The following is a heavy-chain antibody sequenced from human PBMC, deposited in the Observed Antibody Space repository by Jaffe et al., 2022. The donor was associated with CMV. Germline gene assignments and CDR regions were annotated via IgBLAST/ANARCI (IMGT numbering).Heavy chain of an antibody. Sequence: QLQLQESGPGLVKPSETLSLTCTVSGGSISSSSYYWGWIRQPPGKGLEWIGSIYYSGSTYYNPSLKSRVTISVDTSKNQFSLKLSSVTAADTAVYYCARLWFGEFQYYFDYWGQGTLVTVSS. J-gene: IGHJ4*02. CDR2: IYYSGST. D-gene: IGHD3-10*01. V-gene: IGHV4-39*01. CDR1: GGSISSSSYY. CDR3: ARLWFGEFQYYFDY.